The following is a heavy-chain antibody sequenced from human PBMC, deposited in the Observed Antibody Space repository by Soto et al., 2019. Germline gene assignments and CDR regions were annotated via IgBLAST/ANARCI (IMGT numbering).Heavy chain of an antibody. D-gene: IGHD3-9*01. V-gene: IGHV3-30-3*01. Sequence: WGSRRLSGAASGFTFSSYAMHLVRRAPGKGLEWVAVISYDGSNKYYADSVKGRFTTSRDNSKNTLYLQMNSLRAEDQPVYYCARDRRTYYDILTGYSATDVWGQGTTVTVSS. CDR1: GFTFSSYA. J-gene: IGHJ6*02. CDR3: ARDRRTYYDILTGYSATDV. CDR2: ISYDGSNK.